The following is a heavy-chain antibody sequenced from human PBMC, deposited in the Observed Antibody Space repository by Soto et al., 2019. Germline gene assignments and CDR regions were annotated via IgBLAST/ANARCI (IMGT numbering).Heavy chain of an antibody. V-gene: IGHV3-23*01. CDR1: GFSFSSYA. CDR2: ISGSGGST. J-gene: IGHJ4*02. D-gene: IGHD3-22*01. CDR3: AKDGGITMIVVLDY. Sequence: GGSLRLSCAASGFSFSSYAMSWVRQSPGKGLEWVSAISGSGGSTYYADSVKGRFTISRDNSKNTLYLQMNSLRAEDTAVYYCAKDGGITMIVVLDYWGQGTLVTV.